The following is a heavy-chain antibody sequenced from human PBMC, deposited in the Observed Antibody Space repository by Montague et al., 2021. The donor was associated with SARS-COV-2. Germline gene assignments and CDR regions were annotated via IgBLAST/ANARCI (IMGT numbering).Heavy chain of an antibody. CDR3: ASSYVSTGHVGY. CDR1: GFSISTGYY. V-gene: IGHV4-38-2*02. J-gene: IGHJ4*02. Sequence: SETLSLTCTVSGFSISTGYYWGWIRQPPGKGLEWIGSIYHSGSTYYNTPLKSRVTISVDTSKNHFSLKLSSVTAADTAVYYCASSYVSTGHVGYWGQGTLVTVSS. CDR2: IYHSGST. D-gene: IGHD3-22*01.